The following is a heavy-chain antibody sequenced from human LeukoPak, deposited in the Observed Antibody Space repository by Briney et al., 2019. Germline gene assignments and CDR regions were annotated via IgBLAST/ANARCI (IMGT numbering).Heavy chain of an antibody. J-gene: IGHJ3*02. CDR1: GGTFSSYA. V-gene: IGHV1-69*13. Sequence: SVKVSCKASGGTFSSYAISWVRQAPGQGLEWMGGIVPIFGTANYAQKFQGRVTITADESTSTAYMELSSLRSEDTAVYYCARGHETTYYDILTGYYRQYAFDIWGQGTMVTVSS. D-gene: IGHD3-9*01. CDR2: IVPIFGTA. CDR3: ARGHETTYYDILTGYYRQYAFDI.